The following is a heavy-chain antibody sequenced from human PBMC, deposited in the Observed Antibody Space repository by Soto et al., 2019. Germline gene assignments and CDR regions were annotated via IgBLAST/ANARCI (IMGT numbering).Heavy chain of an antibody. J-gene: IGHJ6*02. V-gene: IGHV1-69*12. Sequence: QVQLVQSGAEVKKPGSSVKVSCKASGGTFSSYAISWVRQAPGQGLEWMGGIIPIFGTANYAQKFQGRVTITADESTSXXYTELSSLRSEDTAVYYCASPHLDTSQSERAGMDVWGQGTTVTVSS. CDR2: IIPIFGTA. CDR3: ASPHLDTSQSERAGMDV. D-gene: IGHD3-9*01. CDR1: GGTFSSYA.